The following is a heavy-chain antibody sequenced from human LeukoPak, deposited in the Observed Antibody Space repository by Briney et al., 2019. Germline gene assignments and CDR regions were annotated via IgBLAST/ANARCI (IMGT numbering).Heavy chain of an antibody. D-gene: IGHD3-22*01. CDR1: GFTVSSNY. V-gene: IGHV3-53*01. Sequence: PGGSLRLSCAASGFTVSSNYMSWVRQAPGKGLEWVSVIYSGGSTYYADSVKGRFTISRDNSKNTLYLQMNSLRAEDTAVYYCAKGGYDTHPHAFDIWGQGTMVTVSS. J-gene: IGHJ3*02. CDR2: IYSGGST. CDR3: AKGGYDTHPHAFDI.